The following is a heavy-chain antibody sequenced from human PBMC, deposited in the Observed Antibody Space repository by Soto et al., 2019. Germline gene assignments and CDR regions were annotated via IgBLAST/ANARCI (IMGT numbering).Heavy chain of an antibody. J-gene: IGHJ4*01. CDR1: GFTFSSYA. CDR2: ISYDGSNK. Sequence: XGSLRLTCAASGFTFSSYAMHWVRQAPGKGLEWVAVISYDGSNKYYADSVKGRFTISRDNSKNTLYLQMNSLRAEGTAVYYCACGYILTYNWGHGTLVTVSS. CDR3: ACGYILTYN. D-gene: IGHD3-9*01. V-gene: IGHV3-30-3*01.